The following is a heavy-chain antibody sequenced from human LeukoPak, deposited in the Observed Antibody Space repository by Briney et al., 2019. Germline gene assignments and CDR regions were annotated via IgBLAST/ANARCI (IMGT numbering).Heavy chain of an antibody. CDR1: GFTFDDYA. Sequence: GGSLRLSCAASGFTFDDYAMHWVRQAPGKGLEWVSLISGDGGSTYYADSVKGRFTISRDNSKNSLYLQMNSLRAEDTAVYYCARAKSGSGYYDYWGQGTLVTVSS. D-gene: IGHD3-22*01. CDR3: ARAKSGSGYYDY. CDR2: ISGDGGST. V-gene: IGHV3-43*02. J-gene: IGHJ4*02.